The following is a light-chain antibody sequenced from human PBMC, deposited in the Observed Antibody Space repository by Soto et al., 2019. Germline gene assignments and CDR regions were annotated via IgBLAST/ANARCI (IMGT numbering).Light chain of an antibody. CDR1: QSVSSSF. V-gene: IGKV3-20*01. CDR2: GAS. CDR3: QQYGSSPLT. J-gene: IGKJ4*01. Sequence: EIVLTQSPGTLSLSPGERATLSCRASQSVSSSFLAWYQQKPGQAPRLLIYGASSRATGIPDRISGSGSGTDFTRTISRLEPEDVAVYYCQQYGSSPLTFGGGTKVEI.